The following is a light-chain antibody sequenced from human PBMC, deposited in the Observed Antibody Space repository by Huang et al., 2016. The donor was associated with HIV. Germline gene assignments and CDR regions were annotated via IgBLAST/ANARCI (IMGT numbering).Light chain of an antibody. CDR1: QSLLYSNGYNY. J-gene: IGKJ2*01. CDR3: MQALQTPT. V-gene: IGKV2-28*01. Sequence: DIVMTQSPLSLPVTPGEPASISCRSSQSLLYSNGYNYLDWYLQKPGQSPQLLIYLGSNRASGVPDRFSASGSGTDFTLKISRVEAEDVGVYYCMQALQTPTFGQGTKLEIK. CDR2: LGS.